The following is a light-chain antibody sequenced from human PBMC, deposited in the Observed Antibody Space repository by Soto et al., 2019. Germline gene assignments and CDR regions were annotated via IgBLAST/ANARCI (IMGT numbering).Light chain of an antibody. CDR3: SSYTSGSTLVL. J-gene: IGLJ2*01. CDR1: NSDVGGYKY. V-gene: IGLV2-14*03. CDR2: DVS. Sequence: QSALTQPASVSGSPGQSITISCTGTNSDVGGYKYVSWYQLHPGKAPKLMIYDVSNRPSGVSNRFSGSKSGNTASLTISGLQPEDEADYYCSSYTSGSTLVLFGGGTKLTVL.